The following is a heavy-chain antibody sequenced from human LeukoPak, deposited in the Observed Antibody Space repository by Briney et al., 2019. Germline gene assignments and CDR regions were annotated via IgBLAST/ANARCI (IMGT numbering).Heavy chain of an antibody. J-gene: IGHJ4*02. Sequence: GGSLRLSCAASGFTFSTYWMHWVRQAPGKGLVWVSRIYSDGNSTTYADSVMGRFTITRDNAKNTLYLQMNSLRAEDTAVYYCARSGVWSKGPDYWGQGALVTVSS. CDR3: ARSGVWSKGPDY. D-gene: IGHD1-26*01. V-gene: IGHV3-74*01. CDR1: GFTFSTYW. CDR2: IYSDGNST.